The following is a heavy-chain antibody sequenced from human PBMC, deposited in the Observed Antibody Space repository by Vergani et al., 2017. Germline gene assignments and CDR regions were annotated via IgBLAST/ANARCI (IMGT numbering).Heavy chain of an antibody. J-gene: IGHJ4*02. D-gene: IGHD2-15*01. CDR1: GGSISSGGYY. CDR2: TYSSGST. CDR3: ARALYCSGGSCYPYYFDY. V-gene: IGHV4-31*03. Sequence: QVQLQESGPGLVKPSQTLSLTCTVSGGSISSGGYYWSWIRQHPGKGLEWIGYTYSSGSTYYNPSLKRRVTISVDTSKNQFSLKLRSVTAADTAVYYCARALYCSGGSCYPYYFDYWGQGTLVTVSS.